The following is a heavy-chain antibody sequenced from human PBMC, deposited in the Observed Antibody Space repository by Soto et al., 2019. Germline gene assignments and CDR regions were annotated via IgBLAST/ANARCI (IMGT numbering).Heavy chain of an antibody. CDR3: ARHSQSASYYWAFDI. Sequence: GESLKISCKGSGYSFPNYWIGWVRQMPGKGLEWMGIIYPDDSDTRYSPSFQGLVTISADKSITTAYLQWSSLKASDTAIYYCARHSQSASYYWAFDIWGRGTMVTVSS. D-gene: IGHD1-26*01. CDR1: GYSFPNYW. J-gene: IGHJ3*02. CDR2: IYPDDSDT. V-gene: IGHV5-51*01.